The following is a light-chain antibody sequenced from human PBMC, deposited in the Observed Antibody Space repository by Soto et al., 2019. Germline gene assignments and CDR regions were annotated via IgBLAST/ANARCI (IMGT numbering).Light chain of an antibody. CDR2: GAS. CDR3: QQYGRTPRT. Sequence: EIVLTQSPGTLSLSLGERATLSCRASQSVSSNYVAWYQQKPGQAPRLLIYGASSRATGIPDRFSGSGSGTEFTLTISRLEPEDFAVYYCQQYGRTPRTFGQGTKVEIK. V-gene: IGKV3-20*01. J-gene: IGKJ1*01. CDR1: QSVSSNY.